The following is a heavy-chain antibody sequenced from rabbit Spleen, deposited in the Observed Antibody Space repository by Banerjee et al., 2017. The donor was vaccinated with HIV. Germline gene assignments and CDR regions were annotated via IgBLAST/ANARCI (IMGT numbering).Heavy chain of an antibody. D-gene: IGHD2-1*01. CDR1: RFSFSSIDW. CDR2: INAVTGKA. Sequence: QQQLEESGGGLVKPGGTLTLTCTVSRFSFSSIDWICWVRQAPGKGLEWIACINAVTGKAVYASWAKRRFTISKTSSTTVTLHLTSLTGADTATYFCARAFADYGDYGYGTFHPWGPGTLVTVS. CDR3: ARAFADYGDYGYGTFHP. J-gene: IGHJ2*01. V-gene: IGHV1S45*01.